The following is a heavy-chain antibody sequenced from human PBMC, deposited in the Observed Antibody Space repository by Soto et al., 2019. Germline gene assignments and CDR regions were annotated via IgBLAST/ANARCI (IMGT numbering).Heavy chain of an antibody. CDR3: ARRKQWLAYWYFDP. Sequence: QVQLVQSGAEVKKPGASVKVSCKASGYTFTSYGISWVRQAPGQGLAWMGWISAYNGNTNYAQKLQGRVTMTTDTSTSTCYMELRGLRSYDTAVYYCARRKQWLAYWYFDPWGRGTLVTVSS. CDR2: ISAYNGNT. V-gene: IGHV1-18*01. D-gene: IGHD6-19*01. J-gene: IGHJ2*01. CDR1: GYTFTSYG.